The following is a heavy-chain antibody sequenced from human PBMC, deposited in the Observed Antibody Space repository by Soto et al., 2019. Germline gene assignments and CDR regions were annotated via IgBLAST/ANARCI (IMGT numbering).Heavy chain of an antibody. V-gene: IGHV4-4*02. CDR1: GGSIGSSNW. CDR2: IYHSGST. J-gene: IGHJ3*02. Sequence: ASETLSLTCAVSGGSIGSSNWWSWVRQPPGKGLEWIGEIYHSGSTNYNPSLKSRVTISVDKSKNQFSLKLSSVTAADTAVYYCARDRKYDILTGYYLYAFGIWGQGTMVTVSS. D-gene: IGHD3-9*01. CDR3: ARDRKYDILTGYYLYAFGI.